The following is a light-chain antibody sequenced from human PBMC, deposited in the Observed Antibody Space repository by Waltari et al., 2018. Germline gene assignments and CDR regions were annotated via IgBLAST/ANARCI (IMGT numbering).Light chain of an antibody. CDR3: QQYNSYST. J-gene: IGKJ1*01. CDR1: QSISSW. Sequence: DIQMTQSPSPLSASVGDRVTITCRASQSISSWLAWYQQKPGKAPKLLIYQASSLESGVPPRFSGSGSGTEFTLTISSLQPDDFATYYCQQYNSYSTFGQGTKVEIK. V-gene: IGKV1-5*03. CDR2: QAS.